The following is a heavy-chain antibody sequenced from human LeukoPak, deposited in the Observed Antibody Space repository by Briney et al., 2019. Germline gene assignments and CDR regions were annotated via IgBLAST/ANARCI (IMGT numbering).Heavy chain of an antibody. D-gene: IGHD3-10*01. J-gene: IGHJ4*02. V-gene: IGHV3-64D*06. CDR2: ISSNGGST. Sequence: RGSLRLSCSASGFTFSSYAMHWVRQAPGKGLEYVSAISSNGGSTYYADSVKGRFTISRDNSKNTLYLQMSSLRAEDTAVYYCANYGSVSYFAYWGQGTLVTVSS. CDR3: ANYGSVSYFAY. CDR1: GFTFSSYA.